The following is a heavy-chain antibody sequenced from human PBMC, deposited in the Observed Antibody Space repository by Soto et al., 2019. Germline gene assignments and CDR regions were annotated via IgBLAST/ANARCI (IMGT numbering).Heavy chain of an antibody. J-gene: IGHJ6*02. CDR2: INAGNGNT. Sequence: APMKVSRKASGYTFTSCAMHLGRPAPRQKPDWMGWINAGNGNTKYSQKFQGRVTITRDTSASTAYMELSSLRSEDTAVYYCARSDYDFWSGYLTERIMDVWGQGTTVTVSS. CDR3: ARSDYDFWSGYLTERIMDV. V-gene: IGHV1-3*01. CDR1: GYTFTSCA. D-gene: IGHD3-3*01.